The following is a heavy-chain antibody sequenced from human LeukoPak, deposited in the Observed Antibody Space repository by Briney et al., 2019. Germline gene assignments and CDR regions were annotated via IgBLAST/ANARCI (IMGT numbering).Heavy chain of an antibody. CDR3: ARVAYYYDSSGYSCFDY. Sequence: SGGSLRLSCAASGFTFSSHWMHWVRQAPGKGLVWVSRINSDGSSTSYADSVKGRFTISRDNAKNTLYLQMNSLRAEDTAVYYCARVAYYYDSSGYSCFDYWGQGTLVTVSS. V-gene: IGHV3-74*01. CDR2: INSDGSST. CDR1: GFTFSSHW. D-gene: IGHD3-22*01. J-gene: IGHJ4*02.